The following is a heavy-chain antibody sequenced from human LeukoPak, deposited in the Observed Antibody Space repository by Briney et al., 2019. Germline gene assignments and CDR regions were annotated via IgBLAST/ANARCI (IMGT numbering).Heavy chain of an antibody. Sequence: GGSLRLSCAASGFTFSTYAMSWVRQAPGKGLEWVSAISGRGVSTSYADSVRGRFTISRDNSKNTLYLQMNSLRAEDTAVYYCARDQRYCSSSSCPWEPFDYWGQGTLVTVSS. J-gene: IGHJ4*02. CDR2: ISGRGVST. CDR3: ARDQRYCSSSSCPWEPFDY. V-gene: IGHV3-23*01. CDR1: GFTFSTYA. D-gene: IGHD2-2*01.